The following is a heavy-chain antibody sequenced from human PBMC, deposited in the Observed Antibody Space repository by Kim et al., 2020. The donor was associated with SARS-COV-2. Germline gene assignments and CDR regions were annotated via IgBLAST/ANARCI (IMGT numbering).Heavy chain of an antibody. V-gene: IGHV3-33*01. D-gene: IGHD5-18*01. CDR3: VRDLTYNYAY. J-gene: IGHJ4*02. Sequence: YANSVKGRFNISRDNSKSTLYLQMNSLRAEDTAVYYCVRDLTYNYAYWGQGTLVTVSS.